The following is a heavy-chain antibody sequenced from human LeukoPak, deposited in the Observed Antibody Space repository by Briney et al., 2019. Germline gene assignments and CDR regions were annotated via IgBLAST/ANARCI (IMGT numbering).Heavy chain of an antibody. J-gene: IGHJ4*02. Sequence: SGTLSLTCAVSGGSISSGSWWSWVRQPPGKGLEWIGEINHSGSTNYNPSLKSRVTISVDTSKNQFSLKLSFVTAADTAVYYCAREVAARYYFDYWGQGTLVTVSS. D-gene: IGHD6-13*01. CDR1: GGSISSGSW. CDR3: AREVAARYYFDY. V-gene: IGHV4-4*02. CDR2: INHSGST.